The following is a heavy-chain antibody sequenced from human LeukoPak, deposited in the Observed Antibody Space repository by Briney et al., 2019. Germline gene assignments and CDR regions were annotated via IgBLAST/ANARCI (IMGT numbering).Heavy chain of an antibody. V-gene: IGHV4-30-2*06. CDR2: IWPSGST. CDR3: ARKGPEHLPTYFDH. J-gene: IGHJ4*02. Sequence: PSQTLSLTCCVSGGCISSGPDFWSWIRQSPGQGLECIGYIWPSGSTNYNPSLSGRVAISLDKSRNHFTLMVTAVTAADTAFYYCARKGPEHLPTYFDHWGRGILVTVSS. D-gene: IGHD2-21*01. CDR1: GGCISSGPDF.